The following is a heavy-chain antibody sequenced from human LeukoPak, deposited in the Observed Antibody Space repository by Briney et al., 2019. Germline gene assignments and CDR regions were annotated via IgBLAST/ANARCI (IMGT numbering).Heavy chain of an antibody. CDR3: ARTSQISETAFDI. J-gene: IGHJ3*02. Sequence: PSETLSLTCSVPSGSISNYYWSWIRQSPGKGLEWIGYILSSGSTNYNPSVKSRVTISVDTSRNQFSLKLRSVTAADTAVYYCARTSQISETAFDIWGQGTMVIVSS. CDR2: ILSSGST. V-gene: IGHV4-59*01. CDR1: SGSISNYY.